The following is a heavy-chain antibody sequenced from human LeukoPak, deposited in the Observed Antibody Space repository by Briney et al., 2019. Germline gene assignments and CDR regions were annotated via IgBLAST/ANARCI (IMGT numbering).Heavy chain of an antibody. J-gene: IGHJ4*02. CDR3: ARARSRYPTVDY. CDR1: GSTFSDYY. V-gene: IGHV3-11*01. D-gene: IGHD6-13*01. Sequence: GGSLRLSCAASGSTFSDYYMSWIRQAPGKGLEWVSYISSSGSTIYYADSVKGRFNISRDNAKSSLYLQMNSLRAEDTAVYYCARARSRYPTVDYWGQGALVTVSS. CDR2: ISSSGSTI.